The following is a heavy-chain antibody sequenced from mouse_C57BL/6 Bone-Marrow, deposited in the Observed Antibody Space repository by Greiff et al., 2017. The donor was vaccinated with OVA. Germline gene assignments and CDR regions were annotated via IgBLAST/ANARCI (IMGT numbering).Heavy chain of an antibody. CDR2: IDPNSGGT. CDR1: GYTFTSYW. Sequence: VQLQQPGAELVKPGASVTLSCKASGYTFTSYWMHWVKQRPGRGLEWIGRIDPNSGGTKYNEKFKSKATLTVDKPSSTAYMQLSSLTSEDSAVYYCARLEYYGSSYYAMDYWGQGTSVTVSS. V-gene: IGHV1-72*01. J-gene: IGHJ4*01. D-gene: IGHD1-1*01. CDR3: ARLEYYGSSYYAMDY.